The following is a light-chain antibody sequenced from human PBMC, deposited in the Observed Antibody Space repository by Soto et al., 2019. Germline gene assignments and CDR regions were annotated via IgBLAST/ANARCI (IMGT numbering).Light chain of an antibody. J-gene: IGKJ1*01. CDR2: SAS. CDR1: QSISRN. V-gene: IGKV1-39*01. CDR3: QQNYTVPRT. Sequence: DIQMTQSPSSLSASVGDRVTMTCRASQSISRNLLWYHQKPGKAPNLLIYSASNLRSGVPSRFSGSGSETDFTLTISSLQPDDFATYYCQQNYTVPRTFGQGTQVEVK.